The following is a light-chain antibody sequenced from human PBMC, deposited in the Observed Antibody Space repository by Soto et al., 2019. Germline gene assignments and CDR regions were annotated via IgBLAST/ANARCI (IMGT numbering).Light chain of an antibody. CDR1: SSDVGGYNY. V-gene: IGLV2-14*01. J-gene: IGLJ2*01. CDR3: SSYTSSSRVV. Sequence: QSALTQPASVSGSPGQSITISCTGTSSDVGGYNYVSWYQQHPGKAPKLKIYDVSNRPSGVSNRFSGSKSGNTASLTISGLQAEDEADYYCSSYTSSSRVVFGGGTKVTVL. CDR2: DVS.